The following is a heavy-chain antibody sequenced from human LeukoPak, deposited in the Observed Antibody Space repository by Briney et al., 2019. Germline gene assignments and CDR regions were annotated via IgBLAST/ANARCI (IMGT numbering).Heavy chain of an antibody. CDR2: MNPNSGNT. D-gene: IGHD6-13*01. J-gene: IGHJ3*02. V-gene: IGHV1-8*01. Sequence: GASVKVSCKASGYTFTSYDINWVRQATGQGLAWMGWMNPNSGNTGYAQKFQGRVTMTRNTSISTAYMELSSLRSEDTAVYYCATTQGAAGDAFDIWGQGTMVTVSS. CDR1: GYTFTSYD. CDR3: ATTQGAAGDAFDI.